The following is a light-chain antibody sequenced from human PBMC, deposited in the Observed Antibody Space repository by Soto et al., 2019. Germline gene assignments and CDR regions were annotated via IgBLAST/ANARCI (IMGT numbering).Light chain of an antibody. J-gene: IGLJ1*01. Sequence: QSALTQPASVSGSRGQSITISCTGTSSDVGSYNHVSWYQQHPGKAPKLMIYEVSDRPSGISNRFSGSKPGNTASLTISGLQPEDGADYFCCSYTTSSTRVFGTGTKLTVL. V-gene: IGLV2-14*01. CDR1: SSDVGSYNH. CDR2: EVS. CDR3: CSYTTSSTRV.